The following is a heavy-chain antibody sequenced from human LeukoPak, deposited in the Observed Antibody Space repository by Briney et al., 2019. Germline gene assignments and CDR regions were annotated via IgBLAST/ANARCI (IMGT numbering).Heavy chain of an antibody. Sequence: GGSLRLSCAASGFTFSSYGMHWVRQAPGKGLEWVAVISYDGSNKYYADSVKGRFTISRDNSENTLYLQMNSLRAEDTAVYYCAKTLRVGYYYYYMDVWGKGTTVTVSS. V-gene: IGHV3-30*18. CDR2: ISYDGSNK. CDR1: GFTFSSYG. CDR3: AKTLRVGYYYYYMDV. J-gene: IGHJ6*03. D-gene: IGHD1-26*01.